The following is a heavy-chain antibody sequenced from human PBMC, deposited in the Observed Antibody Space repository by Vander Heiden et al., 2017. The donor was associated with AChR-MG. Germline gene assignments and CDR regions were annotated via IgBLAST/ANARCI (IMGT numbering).Heavy chain of an antibody. CDR1: GGSISSGGYS. CDR3: ARTTTVVTPEGAFDI. J-gene: IGHJ3*02. CDR2: IYHSGST. Sequence: QPQLQESGSGLVKPSQTLSLTCAVSGGSISSGGYSWSWIRQPPGKGLEWIGYIYHSGSTYYNPSLKSRVTISVDRSKNQFSLKLSSVTAADTAVYYCARTTTVVTPEGAFDIWGQGTMVTVSS. D-gene: IGHD4-17*01. V-gene: IGHV4-30-2*01.